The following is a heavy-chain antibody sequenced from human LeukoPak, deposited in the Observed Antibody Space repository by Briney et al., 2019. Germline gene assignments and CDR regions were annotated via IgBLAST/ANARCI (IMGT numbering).Heavy chain of an antibody. D-gene: IGHD6-19*01. CDR1: GGSFSGYY. CDR3: ARVPAVAGTLFDP. CDR2: INHSGST. Sequence: SETLPLTCAVYGGSFSGYYWSWIRQPPGKGLEWIGEINHSGSTNYNPSLKSRVTISVDTSKNQFSLKLSSVTAADTAVYYCARVPAVAGTLFDPWGQGTLVTVSS. V-gene: IGHV4-34*01. J-gene: IGHJ5*02.